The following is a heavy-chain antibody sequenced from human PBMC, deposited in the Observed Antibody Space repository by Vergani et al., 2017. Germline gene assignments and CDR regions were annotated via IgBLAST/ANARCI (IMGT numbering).Heavy chain of an antibody. V-gene: IGHV4-61*01. CDR3: ARGYSSSWYHYYYYYMDV. CDR1: GGSVSSGSYY. Sequence: QVQLQESGPGLVKPSETLSLTCTVSGGSVSSGSYYWSWIRQPPGKGLEWIGYIYYSGSTNYNPSLKSRVTISVDTSKNQFSLKLSSVTAADTAVYYCARGYSSSWYHYYYYYMDVWGKGTTVTVSS. CDR2: IYYSGST. D-gene: IGHD6-13*01. J-gene: IGHJ6*03.